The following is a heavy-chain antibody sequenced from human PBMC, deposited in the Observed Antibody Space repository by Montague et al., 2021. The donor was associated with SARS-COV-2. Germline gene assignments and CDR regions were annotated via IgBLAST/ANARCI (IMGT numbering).Heavy chain of an antibody. Sequence: SLRLSCAASGFTFSDYWMHWIRQAPGKGLVWVSRINNDGSSITYADSVKGRFTISRDNAKNTLYLQMNSLRVEDTALYSCARGGPISGLGYSTMDVWGQGTTVTVSS. J-gene: IGHJ6*02. V-gene: IGHV3-74*01. CDR1: GFTFSDYW. D-gene: IGHD2-15*01. CDR3: ARGGPISGLGYSTMDV. CDR2: INNDGSSI.